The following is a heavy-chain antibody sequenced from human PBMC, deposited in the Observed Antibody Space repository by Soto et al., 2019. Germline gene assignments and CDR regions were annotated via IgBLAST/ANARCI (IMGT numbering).Heavy chain of an antibody. CDR1: GGTFSSYA. CDR3: ARTKCSGGSCYSWSLDY. J-gene: IGHJ4*02. V-gene: IGHV1-69*13. D-gene: IGHD2-15*01. CDR2: IIPIFGTA. Sequence: SVKVSCKASGGTFSSYAISWVRQAPGQGLEWMGGIIPIFGTANYAQKFQGRVTITADESTSTAYMELSSLRSEDTAMYYCARTKCSGGSCYSWSLDYWGQGTPVTVSS.